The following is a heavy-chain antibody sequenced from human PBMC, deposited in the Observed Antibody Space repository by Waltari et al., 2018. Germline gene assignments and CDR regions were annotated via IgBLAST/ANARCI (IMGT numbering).Heavy chain of an antibody. J-gene: IGHJ4*02. CDR3: AKGHSGSYGLKD. Sequence: EVQLVESGGGLVQPGRHLRLSGAVAGLHFDDNAMHWFRQAPGTGREWVSGISGNSDNIGYADSVKGRFTISRDNAKNSLYLQMNSLRPEDTALYYCAKGHSGSYGLKDWGQGTLVTVSS. CDR1: GLHFDDNA. V-gene: IGHV3-9*01. D-gene: IGHD1-26*01. CDR2: ISGNSDNI.